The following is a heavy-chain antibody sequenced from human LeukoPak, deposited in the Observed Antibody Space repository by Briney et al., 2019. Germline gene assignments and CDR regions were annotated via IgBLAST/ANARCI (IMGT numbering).Heavy chain of an antibody. D-gene: IGHD3-22*01. Sequence: GGSLRLSCAASGFTFSSYSMNWVRQAPGKGLEWVSSISSSSSYIYYADSVKGRFTISRDNAKNSLYLQMNSLRAEDTAVYYCARGGGGYYDSSGYGYWGQGTLVTVSS. V-gene: IGHV3-21*01. CDR3: ARGGGGYYDSSGYGY. J-gene: IGHJ4*02. CDR1: GFTFSSYS. CDR2: ISSSSSYI.